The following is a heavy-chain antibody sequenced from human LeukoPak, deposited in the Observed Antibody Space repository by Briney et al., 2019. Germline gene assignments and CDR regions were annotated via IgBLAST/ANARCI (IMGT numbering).Heavy chain of an antibody. J-gene: IGHJ5*02. CDR3: AKDWRYCSSTSCYLP. CDR2: IRYDGSNK. D-gene: IGHD2-2*01. Sequence: AGGSLRLSCAASGFTFSSYSMNWVRQAPGKGLEWVAFIRYDGSNKYYADSVKGRFTISRDNSKNTLYLQMNSLRAEDTAVYYCAKDWRYCSSTSCYLPWGQGTLVTVSS. CDR1: GFTFSSYS. V-gene: IGHV3-30*02.